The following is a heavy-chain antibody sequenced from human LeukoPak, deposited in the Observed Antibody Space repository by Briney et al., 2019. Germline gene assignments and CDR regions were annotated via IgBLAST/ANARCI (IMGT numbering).Heavy chain of an antibody. CDR3: ARDRGAATGTNNCFDP. CDR2: ISYDGSNK. J-gene: IGHJ5*02. Sequence: GVSLRLSCAASGFTFSGYAMHWVRPAPGQGLEGVAVISYDGSNKYYADSVKGRITMSRDISKNTLYLHMNSLRAEDTAVYYCARDRGAATGTNNCFDPWGQGTLVTVSS. V-gene: IGHV3-30-3*01. D-gene: IGHD6-13*01. CDR1: GFTFSGYA.